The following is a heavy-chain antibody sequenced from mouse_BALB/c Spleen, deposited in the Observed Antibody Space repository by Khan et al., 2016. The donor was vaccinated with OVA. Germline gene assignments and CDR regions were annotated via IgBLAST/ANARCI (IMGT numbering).Heavy chain of an antibody. CDR1: GYSITSDYA. J-gene: IGHJ2*01. CDR2: ISYSGNT. Sequence: EVQLQESGPGLVKPSQSLSLICTVTGYSITSDYAWNWIRQFPGNKLEWMGFISYSGNTNYNPSLKSRISITRDTSKKQFFLHLNSVTTEDTATYYCARVYGGDFDYWGQGTTLTVSS. V-gene: IGHV3-2*02. CDR3: ARVYGGDFDY. D-gene: IGHD1-1*01.